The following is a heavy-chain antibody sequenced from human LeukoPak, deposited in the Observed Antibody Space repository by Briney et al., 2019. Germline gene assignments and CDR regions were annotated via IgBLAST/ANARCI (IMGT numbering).Heavy chain of an antibody. D-gene: IGHD6-19*01. J-gene: IGHJ4*02. CDR3: ARSGSGWFDF. CDR1: GFSLCINF. V-gene: IGHV3-53*01. Sequence: GGSQRLSCAACGFSLCINFVSWVPPAPEEGVVWVSVIYAGGDTYYADSVMSRFTIYRHNSKNTLYIQMNSLRAEDTAVYFCARSGSGWFDFWGQGTLVTVSS. CDR2: IYAGGDT.